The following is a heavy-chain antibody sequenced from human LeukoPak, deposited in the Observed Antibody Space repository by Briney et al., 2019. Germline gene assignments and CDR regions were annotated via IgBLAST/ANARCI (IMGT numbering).Heavy chain of an antibody. Sequence: ASVKVSCKASGYISTNYGISWVRQAPGQGLEWIGWISINRGNTNYAQKFQGRVTMTRNTSISTAYMELSSLRSEDTAVYYCARGVRSGYPTYYYYMDVWGKGTTVTISS. D-gene: IGHD5-12*01. CDR2: ISINRGNT. J-gene: IGHJ6*03. V-gene: IGHV1-8*02. CDR1: GYISTNYG. CDR3: ARGVRSGYPTYYYYMDV.